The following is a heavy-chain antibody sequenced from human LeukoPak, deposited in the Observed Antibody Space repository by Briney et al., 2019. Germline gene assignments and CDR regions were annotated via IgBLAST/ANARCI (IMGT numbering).Heavy chain of an antibody. CDR2: ISSSSRSI. Sequence: GGSLRLSCAASTFTFSSYSMNWVRQAPGKGLEWVSSISSSSRSIYYADSVKGRFTISRHNAKNSLYLQMNSLRAEDTAVYYCAELGITMIGGVWGKGTTVTISS. D-gene: IGHD3-10*02. V-gene: IGHV3-21*01. CDR3: AELGITMIGGV. J-gene: IGHJ6*04. CDR1: TFTFSSYS.